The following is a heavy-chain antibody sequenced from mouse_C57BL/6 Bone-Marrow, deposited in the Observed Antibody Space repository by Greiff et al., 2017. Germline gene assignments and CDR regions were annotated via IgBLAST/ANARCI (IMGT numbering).Heavy chain of an antibody. CDR1: GYTFTSYW. J-gene: IGHJ2*01. V-gene: IGHV1-50*01. CDR3: ARGDEYALDY. CDR2: IDPSDSYP. Sequence: QVQLQQPGAELVKPGASVKLSCKASGYTFTSYWMQWVKQRPGQGLEWIGEIDPSDSYPNSNQKFQGKATLTVDTSSSTAYMQLSSLTSEDSAVYSCARGDEYALDYWGQGTTLTVSS. D-gene: IGHD5-1*01.